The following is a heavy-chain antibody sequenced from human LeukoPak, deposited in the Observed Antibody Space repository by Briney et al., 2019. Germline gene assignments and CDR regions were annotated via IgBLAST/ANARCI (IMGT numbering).Heavy chain of an antibody. Sequence: GGSLRLSCAASGFTFDDYTMHWVRHAPGKGLEWVSLISWDGGSTYYADSVKGRFTISRDNSRNSLYLQMNSLRAEDTALYYCAKEATDSATIDYWGQGTLVTVSS. D-gene: IGHD1-1*01. CDR1: GFTFDDYT. V-gene: IGHV3-43*01. J-gene: IGHJ4*02. CDR3: AKEATDSATIDY. CDR2: ISWDGGST.